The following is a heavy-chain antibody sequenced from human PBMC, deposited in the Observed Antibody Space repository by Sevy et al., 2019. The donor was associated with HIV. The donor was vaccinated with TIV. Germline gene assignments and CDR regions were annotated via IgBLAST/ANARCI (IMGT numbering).Heavy chain of an antibody. CDR2: VYYGGTT. CDR1: GGSIRSNNYY. J-gene: IGHJ5*02. V-gene: IGHV4-39*01. D-gene: IGHD3-3*01. CDR3: VRIMIFGLLTENWFDP. Sequence: SETLSLTCTVSGGSIRSNNYYWAWIRQPPGEGLEWLGSVYYGGTTYYSPSLRSRASISEDTSNSQFSLKLTSVTAADTAVYYCVRIMIFGLLTENWFDPWGQGTLVTVSS.